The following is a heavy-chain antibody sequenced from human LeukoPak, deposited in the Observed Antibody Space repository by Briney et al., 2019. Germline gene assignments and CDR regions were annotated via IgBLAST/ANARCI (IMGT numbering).Heavy chain of an antibody. Sequence: SETLSLTCTVSGDSINSGIYYWSWIRQPPGKGLEWIGYIYYRGSTHYNPSLKSRVTISLDRSKTQFSLNLTSVTAADTAVYYCARETTGRFNNWFDPWGQGTLVTVSS. CDR3: ARETTGRFNNWFDP. D-gene: IGHD1-1*01. CDR1: GDSINSGIYY. V-gene: IGHV4-30-2*01. CDR2: IYYRGST. J-gene: IGHJ5*02.